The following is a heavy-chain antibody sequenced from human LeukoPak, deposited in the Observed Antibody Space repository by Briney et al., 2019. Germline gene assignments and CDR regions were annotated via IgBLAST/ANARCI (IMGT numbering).Heavy chain of an antibody. CDR1: GFTFGSYS. V-gene: IGHV3-48*01. CDR2: FSSSSSTI. Sequence: PGGSLRLSCAASGFTFGSYSMNWVRQAPGKGLEWVSYFSSSSSTIYYADSVKGRFTISRDNAKNSLYLQMNSLRAEDTAVYYCARDNIPDFWSGSFDPWGQGTLVTVSS. J-gene: IGHJ5*02. D-gene: IGHD3-3*01. CDR3: ARDNIPDFWSGSFDP.